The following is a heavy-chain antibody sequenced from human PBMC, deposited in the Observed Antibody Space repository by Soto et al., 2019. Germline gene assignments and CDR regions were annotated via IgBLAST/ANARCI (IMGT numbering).Heavy chain of an antibody. Sequence: ASVKVSCKASGYTFTSYAMHWVRQAPGQRLEWMGWINAGNGNTKYSQKFQGRVTITRDTSASTAYMKLSSLRSEDTAVYYCARDKLYRAFDIWGQGTMVTVSS. J-gene: IGHJ3*02. D-gene: IGHD2-15*01. CDR3: ARDKLYRAFDI. CDR1: GYTFTSYA. CDR2: INAGNGNT. V-gene: IGHV1-3*01.